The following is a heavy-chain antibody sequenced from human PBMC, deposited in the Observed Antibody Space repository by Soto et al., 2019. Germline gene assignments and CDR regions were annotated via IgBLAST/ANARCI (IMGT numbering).Heavy chain of an antibody. CDR1: GFTFSSYS. Sequence: GGSLRLSCAASGFTFSSYSMNWVRQAPGKGLEWVSSISSSSSYIYYADSVKGRFTISRDNAKNSLYLQMNSLRAEDTAVYYCARGLYYYDSSGASFIDYWGQGTLVTFSS. CDR3: ARGLYYYDSSGASFIDY. J-gene: IGHJ4*02. D-gene: IGHD3-22*01. CDR2: ISSSSSYI. V-gene: IGHV3-21*01.